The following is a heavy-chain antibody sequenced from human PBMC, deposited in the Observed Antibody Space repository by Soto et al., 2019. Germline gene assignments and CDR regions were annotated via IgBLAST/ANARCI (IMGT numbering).Heavy chain of an antibody. CDR1: GFTFGSYW. CDR2: INQGGREK. J-gene: IGHJ3*02. V-gene: IGHV3-7*01. Sequence: PGGSLRLSCAASGFTFGSYWMSWVRQAPGKGLEWVANINQGGREKNYVDSVKGRFSISRDDAEKSHHLQMNSLRVEDTAVYYCAKYGSGSYGAYALDIWGQGTMVTVSS. CDR3: AKYGSGSYGAYALDI. D-gene: IGHD3-10*01.